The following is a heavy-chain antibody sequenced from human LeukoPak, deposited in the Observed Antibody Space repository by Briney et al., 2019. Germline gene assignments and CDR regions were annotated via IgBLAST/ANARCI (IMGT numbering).Heavy chain of an antibody. V-gene: IGHV1-2*02. J-gene: IGHJ4*02. CDR3: ARSYYYDSSTCNY. CDR2: INPNSGGT. CDR1: GYTFTGYY. D-gene: IGHD3-22*01. Sequence: ASVKVSCKASGYTFTGYYMHWVRQAPGQGLEWMGWINPNSGGTNYAQKFQGRVTMTRDTSISTAYMELSRLRSDDTAVYYCARSYYYDSSTCNYWGQGTLVTVSS.